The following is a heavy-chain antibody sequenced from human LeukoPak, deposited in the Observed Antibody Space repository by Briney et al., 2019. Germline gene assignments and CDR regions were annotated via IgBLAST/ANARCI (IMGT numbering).Heavy chain of an antibody. CDR2: ISWNSGSI. CDR1: GFNLNDFA. CDR3: AKDPDYYYDSSGSYFAN. V-gene: IGHV3-9*01. J-gene: IGHJ4*02. D-gene: IGHD3-22*01. Sequence: PGGSLRLSCTVSGFNLNDFAMRWVRQVPGKGLEWVSGISWNSGSIGYADSVKGRFIISRDNAKNSLYLQMNSLTTEDTALYYCAKDPDYYYDSSGSYFANWGQGTLVTVSS.